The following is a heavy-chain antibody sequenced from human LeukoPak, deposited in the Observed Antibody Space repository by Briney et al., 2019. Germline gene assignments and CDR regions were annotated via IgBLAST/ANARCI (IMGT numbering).Heavy chain of an antibody. D-gene: IGHD2-8*01. CDR3: SNGIYDRSY. CDR1: GFTFTTYW. V-gene: IGHV3-7*01. Sequence: PGGSLRLSCAASGFTFTTYWMAWVRQAPGKGLEWVANIKQDGSEAVYADSVRGRFTISRGNAKNSLYLQMNSLRVEDTAVYYCSNGIYDRSYWGQGTLVTVSS. J-gene: IGHJ4*02. CDR2: IKQDGSEA.